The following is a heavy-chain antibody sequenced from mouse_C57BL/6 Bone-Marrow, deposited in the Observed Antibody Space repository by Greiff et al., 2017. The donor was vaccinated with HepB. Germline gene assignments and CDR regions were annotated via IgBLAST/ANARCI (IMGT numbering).Heavy chain of an antibody. J-gene: IGHJ4*01. V-gene: IGHV1-52*01. CDR2: IDPSDSET. Sequence: VQLQQPGAELVRPGSSVKLSCKASGYTFTSYWMHWVKQRPIQGLEWIGNIDPSDSETHYNQKFKDKATLTVDESSSTAYMQLSSLTSEDSAVYYCALGRDAMDYWGQGTSVTVSS. D-gene: IGHD4-1*01. CDR1: GYTFTSYW. CDR3: ALGRDAMDY.